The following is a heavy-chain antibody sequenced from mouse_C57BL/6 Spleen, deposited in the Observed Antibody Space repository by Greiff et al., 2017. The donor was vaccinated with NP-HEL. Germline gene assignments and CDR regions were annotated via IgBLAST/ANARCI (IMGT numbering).Heavy chain of an antibody. J-gene: IGHJ2*01. CDR2: IDPENGDT. CDR3: TTAIRDFDY. D-gene: IGHD2-4*01. Sequence: VQLKESGAELVRPGASVKLSCTASGFNIKDDYMHWVKQRPEQGLEWIGWIDPENGDTEYASKFQGKATITADTSSNTAYLQLSSLTSEDTAVYYCTTAIRDFDYWGQGTTLTVSS. CDR1: GFNIKDDY. V-gene: IGHV14-4*01.